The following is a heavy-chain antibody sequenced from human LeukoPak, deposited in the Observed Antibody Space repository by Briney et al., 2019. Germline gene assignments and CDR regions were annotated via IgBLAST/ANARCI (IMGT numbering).Heavy chain of an antibody. CDR1: GFTFSSYW. V-gene: IGHV3-7*03. D-gene: IGHD1-26*01. Sequence: GGSLRLSCVVSGFTFSSYWMSWVRQAPGKGLEWVANIKQDGNEKNYVDSVKGRFTISRDNAKNSLYLQMNSLRPEDTAVYYCARDVLIAGGTGSMDVWGQGTTVTVSS. CDR3: ARDVLIAGGTGSMDV. J-gene: IGHJ6*02. CDR2: IKQDGNEK.